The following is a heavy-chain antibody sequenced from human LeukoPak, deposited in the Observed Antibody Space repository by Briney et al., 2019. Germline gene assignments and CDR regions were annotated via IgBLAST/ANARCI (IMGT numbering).Heavy chain of an antibody. V-gene: IGHV3-9*01. Sequence: GGSLRLSCAASGFTFDDYAMHWVRQAPGKGLEWVSGISWNSGSIGYADSVKGRFTISRDNAKNSLYLQMNSLRAEDTALYYCAKDMWVAGTRGLDYWGQGTLVTVSS. J-gene: IGHJ4*02. D-gene: IGHD6-19*01. CDR3: AKDMWVAGTRGLDY. CDR1: GFTFDDYA. CDR2: ISWNSGSI.